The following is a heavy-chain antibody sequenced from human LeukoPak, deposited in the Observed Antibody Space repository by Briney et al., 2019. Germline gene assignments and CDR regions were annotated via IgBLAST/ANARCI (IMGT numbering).Heavy chain of an antibody. D-gene: IGHD1-26*01. CDR3: ARVSGSYPPGAFDI. Sequence: SETLSLTCAVYGGSFSGYYWSWIRQPPGKGLEWIGEINHSGSTNYNPSLKSRVTISVDTSKNQFSLKLSSVTAADTAVYYCARVSGSYPPGAFDIWGQGTMVTVSS. CDR2: INHSGST. J-gene: IGHJ3*02. CDR1: GGSFSGYY. V-gene: IGHV4-34*01.